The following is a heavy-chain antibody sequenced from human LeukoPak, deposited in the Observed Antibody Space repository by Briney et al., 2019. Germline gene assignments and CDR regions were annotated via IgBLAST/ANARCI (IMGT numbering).Heavy chain of an antibody. CDR2: ISGSGGTT. CDR3: ARDLKTSGWYGDFDY. D-gene: IGHD6-19*01. CDR1: GVTFSNYG. J-gene: IGHJ4*02. V-gene: IGHV3-23*01. Sequence: PGGSLRLSCAASGVTFSNYGMSWVRQAPGKGLEWVSAISGSGGTTYYADSVKGRFTISRDNSKNTVYLEMNSLRAEDTAVYYCARDLKTSGWYGDFDYWGQGTLVTVSS.